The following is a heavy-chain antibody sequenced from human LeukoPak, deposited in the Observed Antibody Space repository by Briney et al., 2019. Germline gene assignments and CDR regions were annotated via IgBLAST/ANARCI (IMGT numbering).Heavy chain of an antibody. Sequence: PGGSLRLSCAASGFTFSSYAMHWVRQAPGKGLEWVAVISYDGSNKYYADSVRGRFTISRDNSKNTLYLQMYSLRAEDTAVYYCARDPESSSFFDYWGQGTLVTVSS. V-gene: IGHV3-30-3*01. CDR2: ISYDGSNK. CDR3: ARDPESSSFFDY. J-gene: IGHJ4*02. CDR1: GFTFSSYA. D-gene: IGHD1-26*01.